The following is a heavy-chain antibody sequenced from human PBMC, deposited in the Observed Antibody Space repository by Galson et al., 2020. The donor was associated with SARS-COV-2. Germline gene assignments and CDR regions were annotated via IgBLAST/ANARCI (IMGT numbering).Heavy chain of an antibody. D-gene: IGHD5-18*01. V-gene: IGHV4-39*01. J-gene: IGHJ5*02. CDR1: GGSVTSRSYF. CDR3: ARQSIAIELWLEGGDWFDP. CDR2: SHYSGKV. Sequence: SETLSLTCIVSGGSVTSRSYFWGWIRQPPGKGLEWIGSSHYSGKVSYTPSLKSQVSISVDTSKNQFSLRLNSVTAADTAVYYCARQSIAIELWLEGGDWFDPWGQGTLVTVSS.